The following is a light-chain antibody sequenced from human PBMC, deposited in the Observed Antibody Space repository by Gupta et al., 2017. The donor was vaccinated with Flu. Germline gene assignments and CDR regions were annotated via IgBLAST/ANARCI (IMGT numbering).Light chain of an antibody. J-gene: IGLJ2*01. CDR3: QVWDSGRDLVD. Sequence: SYVLTQPPSVSVAPGQTAKITCGGNNIGTKTVHWYQQEPGQAPVLVLSDTSDRPSGIPERFSGSTSGNTATLAISRVEAGDEADYYCQVWDSGRDLVDFGGGTKLTVL. CDR1: NIGTKT. CDR2: DTS. V-gene: IGLV3-21*02.